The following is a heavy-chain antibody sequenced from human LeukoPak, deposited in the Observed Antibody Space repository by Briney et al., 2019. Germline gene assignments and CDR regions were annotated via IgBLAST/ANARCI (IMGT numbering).Heavy chain of an antibody. CDR2: IIPILGIA. V-gene: IGHV1-69*04. CDR1: GGTFSSYA. Sequence: SVKVSCKASGGTFSSYAISWVRQAPGQGLEWMGRIIPILGIANYAQKFQGRVTITADKSTSTAYMELSSLRSEDTAVYYCARDDAVVPADARTTSYYYYGMDVWGQGTTVTVSS. J-gene: IGHJ6*02. CDR3: ARDDAVVPADARTTSYYYYGMDV. D-gene: IGHD2-2*01.